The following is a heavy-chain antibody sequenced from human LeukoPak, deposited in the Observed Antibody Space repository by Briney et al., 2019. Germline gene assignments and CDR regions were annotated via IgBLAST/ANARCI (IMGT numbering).Heavy chain of an antibody. D-gene: IGHD6-13*01. CDR2: IYYSGST. CDR1: GGSISSGGYY. J-gene: IGHJ4*02. V-gene: IGHV4-31*03. Sequence: PSETLSLTCTVSGGSISSGGYYWSWIRQHPWKGLEWIGYIYYSGSTYYNPSLKSRVTISVDTSKNQFSLKLSSVTAADTAVYYCARDSSSWFYFDYWGQGTLVTVSS. CDR3: ARDSSSWFYFDY.